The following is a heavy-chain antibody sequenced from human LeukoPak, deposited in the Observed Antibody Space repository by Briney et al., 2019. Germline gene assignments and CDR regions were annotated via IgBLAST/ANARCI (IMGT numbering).Heavy chain of an antibody. V-gene: IGHV1-46*01. J-gene: IGHJ4*02. Sequence: ASVKVSCKASGYTFTSYYMHWVRQAPGQGLEWMGIINPSGGSTSYAQKFQGRVTMTRSTSISTAYMELSSLKSEDTAVYYCARAHCTGGFCPALYWGQGTLVTVSS. D-gene: IGHD2-8*02. CDR1: GYTFTSYY. CDR3: ARAHCTGGFCPALY. CDR2: INPSGGST.